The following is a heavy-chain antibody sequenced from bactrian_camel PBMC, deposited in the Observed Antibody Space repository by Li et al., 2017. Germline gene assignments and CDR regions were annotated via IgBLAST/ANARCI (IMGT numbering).Heavy chain of an antibody. J-gene: IGHJ4*01. D-gene: IGHD1*01. CDR2: ISRSGDPT. Sequence: HVQLVESGGGSVQAGGSLRLACVASGYSKCIGWFRQAPGKEREGVSCISRSGDPTYYADSVKGRFTISQDNNRNTLYLQMNILEPDDTAMYYCAIGLFADFGLGLGTQVTVS. V-gene: IGHV3S63*01. CDR1: GYSKC.